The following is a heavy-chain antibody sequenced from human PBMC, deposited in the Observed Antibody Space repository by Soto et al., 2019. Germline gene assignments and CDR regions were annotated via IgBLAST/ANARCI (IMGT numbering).Heavy chain of an antibody. Sequence: GGSLRLSCAASGFTFSSYWMHWVRELPGKGLEWVAGLSWDRSTVAYADSVQGRFTISRDHAKNSVDLLMDSLRPDDTALYFCAVSSPDIVVLPSSIYFTSWGPGTQVTVSS. CDR1: GFTFSSYW. D-gene: IGHD2-15*01. CDR2: LSWDRSTV. CDR3: AVSSPDIVVLPSSIYFTS. V-gene: IGHV3-9*01. J-gene: IGHJ4*02.